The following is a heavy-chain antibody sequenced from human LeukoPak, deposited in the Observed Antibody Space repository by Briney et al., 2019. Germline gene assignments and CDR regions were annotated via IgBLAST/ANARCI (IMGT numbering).Heavy chain of an antibody. CDR3: AREVDYFDSSGYYHYYFDS. CDR2: IYHSGSP. D-gene: IGHD3-22*01. J-gene: IGHJ4*02. CDR1: GGPINSGGDS. Sequence: SQTLSLTCTVSGGPINSGGDSWSWIRQPPGKGLEWIGHIYHSGSPYYSPSLRSRVTMSLDRSKNQFSLKLTSVTAADMAVYYCAREVDYFDSSGYYHYYFDSWGQGTLVTVSS. V-gene: IGHV4-30-2*01.